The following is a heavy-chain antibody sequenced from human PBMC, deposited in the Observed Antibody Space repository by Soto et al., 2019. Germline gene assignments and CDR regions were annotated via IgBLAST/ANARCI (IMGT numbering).Heavy chain of an antibody. J-gene: IGHJ3*02. V-gene: IGHV1-18*04. CDR1: GYTFTNHG. CDR3: ARDRVAGIWGDAFDI. Sequence: QVQLVQSGAEVKKPGASVKVSCKTSGYTFTNHGINWVRQAQGQGLEWMGWISPYNANVNYAQTLQGRVTMTTDTSTNTAHMDLRTLTSDDTDVYYCARDRVAGIWGDAFDIWGQGTMVTVSS. CDR2: ISPYNANV. D-gene: IGHD3-16*01.